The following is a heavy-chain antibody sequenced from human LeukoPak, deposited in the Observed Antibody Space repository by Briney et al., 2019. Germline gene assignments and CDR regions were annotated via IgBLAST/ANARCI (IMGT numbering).Heavy chain of an antibody. J-gene: IGHJ4*02. CDR3: ARDRYSSGWYGDFDC. CDR2: ISGSDGST. CDR1: GFTFSSYA. V-gene: IGHV3-23*01. Sequence: GGSMRLSCGASGFTFSSYAMTWVRQPPGKGLEWVSAISGSDGSTYYADSVRGRFTISRDNSKNTLYLQMSSLRAEDTAVYYCARDRYSSGWYGDFDCWGQGTLVTVSS. D-gene: IGHD6-19*01.